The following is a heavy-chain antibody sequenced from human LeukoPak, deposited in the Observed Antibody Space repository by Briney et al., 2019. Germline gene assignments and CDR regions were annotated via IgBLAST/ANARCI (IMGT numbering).Heavy chain of an antibody. Sequence: PGGSLRLSCAASGFTFSSYGMHWVRQAPGKGLGWVAFIRYDGSNKYYADSVKGRFTISRDNSKNTLYLQMNSLRAEDTAVYYCAKGVDTAIGSYMDVWGKGTTVTVSS. CDR3: AKGVDTAIGSYMDV. J-gene: IGHJ6*03. CDR2: IRYDGSNK. V-gene: IGHV3-30*02. D-gene: IGHD5-18*01. CDR1: GFTFSSYG.